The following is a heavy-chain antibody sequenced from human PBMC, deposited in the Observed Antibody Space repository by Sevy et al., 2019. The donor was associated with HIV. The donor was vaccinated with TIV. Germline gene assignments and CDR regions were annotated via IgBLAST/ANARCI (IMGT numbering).Heavy chain of an antibody. V-gene: IGHV1-18*01. Sequence: ASLKVSCKASGYTFTSYGISWVRQAPGQGLEWMGWISAYNGNTNYAQKLQGRVTMTTDTSTSTAYMELRSLRSDDTAVYYCAIIAAAGTGYYYYMDVWGKGTTVTVSS. J-gene: IGHJ6*03. D-gene: IGHD6-13*01. CDR3: AIIAAAGTGYYYYMDV. CDR1: GYTFTSYG. CDR2: ISAYNGNT.